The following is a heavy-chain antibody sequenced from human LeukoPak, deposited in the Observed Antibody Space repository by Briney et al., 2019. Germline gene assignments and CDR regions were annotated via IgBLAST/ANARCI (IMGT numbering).Heavy chain of an antibody. CDR2: IYYSGIT. Sequence: SQTLSLTCTVSGGSIRRGGYYWSWIRQHPEKGLEWIGYIYYSGITYYNPSLKSRLTMSVDTSKNQFSLKVSSVTAADTALYYCAGGFLEDAFDIWGQGTMVTVPS. CDR3: AGGFLEDAFDI. CDR1: GGSIRRGGYY. V-gene: IGHV4-31*03. D-gene: IGHD3-3*01. J-gene: IGHJ3*02.